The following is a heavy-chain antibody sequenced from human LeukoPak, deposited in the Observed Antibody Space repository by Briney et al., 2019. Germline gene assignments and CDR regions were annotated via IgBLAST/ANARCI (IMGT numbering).Heavy chain of an antibody. D-gene: IGHD3-10*01. CDR3: VRDRAAPDS. CDR2: ISGSGAGT. CDR1: GFTFSTYA. Sequence: GGSLRLSCAASGFTFSTYAMTWVRQAPGKGLEWVSVISGSGAGTYYADSVKGRFTVSRDNAKNSIYVQMNNLRAEDTAVYYCVRDRAAPDSWGQGTLVTVSS. J-gene: IGHJ4*02. V-gene: IGHV3-23*01.